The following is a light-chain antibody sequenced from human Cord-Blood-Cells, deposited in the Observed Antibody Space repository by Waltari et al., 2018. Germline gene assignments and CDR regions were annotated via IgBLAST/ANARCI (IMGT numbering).Light chain of an antibody. J-gene: IGLJ3*02. Sequence: QSALTQPASVSGSPGQSITISCTGTSSDVGGYNYVSWYQQHPGKAPKLMIYEVSTRPAGVSNRFSGAKSGNTASLTSSGRQAEDEADYYCSSYTSSSTVFGGGTKLTVL. CDR3: SSYTSSSTV. CDR2: EVS. V-gene: IGLV2-14*01. CDR1: SSDVGGYNY.